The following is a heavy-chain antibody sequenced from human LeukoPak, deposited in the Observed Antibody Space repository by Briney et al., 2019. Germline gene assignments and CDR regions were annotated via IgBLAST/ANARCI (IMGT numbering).Heavy chain of an antibody. J-gene: IGHJ4*02. CDR3: AKETRGGSYGILDY. V-gene: IGHV3-23*01. Sequence: GGSLRLSCAASGFTFSSYAMTWVRQAPGKGLDWVPTISSNGGGTYYADSVRGRFTISRDNSKNTLYLQMNSLRAEDTAVYYCAKETRGGSYGILDYWGQGTLVTVSS. CDR1: GFTFSSYA. CDR2: ISSNGGGT. D-gene: IGHD3-16*01.